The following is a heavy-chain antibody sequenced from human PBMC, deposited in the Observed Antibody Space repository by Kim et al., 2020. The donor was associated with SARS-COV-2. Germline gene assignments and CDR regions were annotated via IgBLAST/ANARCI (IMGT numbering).Heavy chain of an antibody. V-gene: IGHV3-7*01. CDR3: SRDRKYSHDY. D-gene: IGHD2-15*01. J-gene: IGHJ4*02. CDR2: IKEDGSEK. Sequence: GGSLRLSCVVSGFSFSTNWMSWVRQAPGKGLEWVAKIKEDGSEKYYVKSVEGRFTISRDNAKNSLYLQMNSLSAENTAVYYCSRDRKYSHDYWSQRTLVTVAS. CDR1: GFSFSTNW.